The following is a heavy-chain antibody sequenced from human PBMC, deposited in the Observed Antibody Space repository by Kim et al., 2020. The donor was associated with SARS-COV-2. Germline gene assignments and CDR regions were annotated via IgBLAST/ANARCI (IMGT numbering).Heavy chain of an antibody. Sequence: GGSLRLSCAASGFTFSDYYMSWIRQAPGKGLEWVSYISSSGSTIYYADSVKGRFTISRDNAKNSLYLQMNSLRAEDTAVYYCARESGSYYPRWFDPWGQGTLVPVSS. CDR1: GFTFSDYY. V-gene: IGHV3-11*01. CDR2: ISSSGSTI. CDR3: ARESGSYYPRWFDP. J-gene: IGHJ5*02. D-gene: IGHD1-26*01.